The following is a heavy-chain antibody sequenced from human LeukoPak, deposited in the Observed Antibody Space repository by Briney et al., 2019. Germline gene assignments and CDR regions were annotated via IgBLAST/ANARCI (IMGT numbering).Heavy chain of an antibody. J-gene: IGHJ4*02. V-gene: IGHV4-34*01. CDR3: ARGLFLRPRYPYSGS. CDR2: INHSGST. D-gene: IGHD1-26*01. Sequence: SETLSLTCTVSGCSISSYYWSWIRQPPGKGLEWIGEINHSGSTNYNPSLKSRVTISVDTSTNQFSLKLSSVTAEDTAVYYCARGLFLRPRYPYSGSWGQGTLVTVSS. CDR1: GCSISSYY.